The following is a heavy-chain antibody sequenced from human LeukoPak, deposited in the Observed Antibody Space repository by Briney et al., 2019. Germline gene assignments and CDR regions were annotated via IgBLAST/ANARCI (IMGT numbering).Heavy chain of an antibody. J-gene: IGHJ2*01. Sequence: PGGSLRLSCAASGFTFSNAWMSWVRQAPGKGLEWVGRIKSKSDGETTDYAAPANGRFTISRDDSKNTLYLQMRSLKTEDTAVYYCTTVVTRTPGWYFDLWGRGALVTVSS. CDR2: IKSKSDGETT. CDR1: GFTFSNAW. V-gene: IGHV3-15*01. D-gene: IGHD4-17*01. CDR3: TTVVTRTPGWYFDL.